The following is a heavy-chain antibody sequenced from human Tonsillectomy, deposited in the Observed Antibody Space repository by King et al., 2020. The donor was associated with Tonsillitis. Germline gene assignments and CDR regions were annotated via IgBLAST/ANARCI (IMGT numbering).Heavy chain of an antibody. V-gene: IGHV5-51*03. CDR1: GYSFTSYW. Sequence: QLVQSGAEVKKPGESLKISCKGSGYSFTSYWSGWVRQMPGKGLEWMGSINSGDHESTYSPSFQGRVTISADKSISTAYLLWGSLKASDAAMYYCARAMVDMLTDTYYMDVWGKGTTVTVSS. CDR3: ARAMVDMLTDTYYMDV. CDR2: INSGDHES. J-gene: IGHJ6*03. D-gene: IGHD3-9*01.